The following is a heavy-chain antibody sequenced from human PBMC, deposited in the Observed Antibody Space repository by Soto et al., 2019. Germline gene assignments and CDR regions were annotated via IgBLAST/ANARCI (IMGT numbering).Heavy chain of an antibody. V-gene: IGHV3-23*01. Sequence: GGSLRLSCAASGFIFSNYATNWVRQAPGKGLEWVSVIGGRGNSAYYADSVQGRFTISRDNSKNTLSLQMSSLTADDTAIYYCVREGRGSFDFWGRGTMVTVSS. CDR1: GFIFSNYA. D-gene: IGHD5-12*01. J-gene: IGHJ3*01. CDR3: VREGRGSFDF. CDR2: IGGRGNSA.